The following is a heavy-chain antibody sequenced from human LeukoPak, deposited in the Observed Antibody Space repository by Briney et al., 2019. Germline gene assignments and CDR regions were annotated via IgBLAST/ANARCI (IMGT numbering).Heavy chain of an antibody. V-gene: IGHV4-59*01. CDR2: VHSSGST. Sequence: SETLSLTCTVSGGSISSFFWSWIRQPPGKGLEWIGYVHSSGSTKYNPSLKSRLIISVDMSKNQFSLKLRSVSVADTAVYYCARLAPGNYDILTGDPKVVFDYWGQGARVTVSS. CDR1: GGSISSFF. J-gene: IGHJ4*02. CDR3: ARLAPGNYDILTGDPKVVFDY. D-gene: IGHD3-9*01.